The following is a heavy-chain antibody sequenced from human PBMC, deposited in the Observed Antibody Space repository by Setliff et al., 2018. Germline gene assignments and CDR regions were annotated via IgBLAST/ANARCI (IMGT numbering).Heavy chain of an antibody. J-gene: IGHJ4*02. V-gene: IGHV4-59*11. Sequence: PSETLSLTCTVSGGSISSQDWSWIRQPPGKGLEWIGYVYSSGITNYNPSLKSRVTMSVDTSKNQFSLELSSVTAADTAVYYCARETTAWGYVDTAMVTFIDQWGQGTLVTVSS. D-gene: IGHD5-18*01. CDR3: ARETTAWGYVDTAMVTFIDQ. CDR2: VYSSGIT. CDR1: GGSISSQD.